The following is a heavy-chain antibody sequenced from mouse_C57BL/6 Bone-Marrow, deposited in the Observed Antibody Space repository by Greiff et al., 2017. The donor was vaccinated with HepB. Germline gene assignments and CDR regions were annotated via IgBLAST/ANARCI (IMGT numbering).Heavy chain of an antibody. CDR3: TASYSKDAMDY. J-gene: IGHJ4*01. CDR1: GFNIKDYY. D-gene: IGHD2-5*01. V-gene: IGHV14-1*01. Sequence: DVQLQESGAELVRPGASVKLSCTASGFNIKDYYMHWVKQRPEQGLEWIGRIDPEDGDTEYAPKFQGKATMTADTSSNTAYLKLSSLTSEDTAVYYCTASYSKDAMDYWGQGTSVTVSS. CDR2: IDPEDGDT.